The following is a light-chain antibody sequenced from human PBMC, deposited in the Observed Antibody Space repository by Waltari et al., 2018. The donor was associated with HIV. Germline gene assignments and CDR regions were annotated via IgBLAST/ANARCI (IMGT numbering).Light chain of an antibody. Sequence: QSALTQPPSASGSPGQSVTISCTGTSSDVGGYNFVSWYQQHPGKAPKLIIFWVTKRPSGVAACLAGSKTGNTASLTVSGLQADDEGDYSCSSYAGGTNLVFGGGTKLPVL. V-gene: IGLV2-8*01. J-gene: IGLJ2*01. CDR2: WVT. CDR3: SSYAGGTNLV. CDR1: SSDVGGYNF.